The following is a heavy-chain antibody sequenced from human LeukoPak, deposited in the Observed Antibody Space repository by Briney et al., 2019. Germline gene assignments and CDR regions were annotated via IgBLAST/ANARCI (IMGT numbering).Heavy chain of an antibody. V-gene: IGHV1-46*01. Sequence: ASVKVSCKTSGDPFTTYYFHWVRQAPGQGLEWVATINPKDGSTDFAENFRGRITLTRDTSTTTLYMDLHSLESADTAVYYCARDRGCTTSSCYRTGLRWFDPWGQGTLVIVSS. CDR2: INPKDGST. D-gene: IGHD2-2*01. CDR3: ARDRGCTTSSCYRTGLRWFDP. J-gene: IGHJ5*02. CDR1: GDPFTTYY.